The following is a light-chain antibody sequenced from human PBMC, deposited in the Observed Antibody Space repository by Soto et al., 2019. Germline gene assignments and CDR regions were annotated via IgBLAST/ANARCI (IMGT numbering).Light chain of an antibody. CDR2: EVS. Sequence: QSVLTQPASVSGSPGQSITISCTATSGDVGDFNYVTWYQLHPGKAPKLMVFEVSNRPSGVSYRFSGSKSGNTASLTISGLQAEDEADYFCSSYSISTAYLFGTGTKLTVL. J-gene: IGLJ1*01. V-gene: IGLV2-14*01. CDR3: SSYSISTAYL. CDR1: SGDVGDFNY.